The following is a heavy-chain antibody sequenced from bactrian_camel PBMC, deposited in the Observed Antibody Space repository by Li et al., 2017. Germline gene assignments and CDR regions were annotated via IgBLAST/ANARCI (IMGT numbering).Heavy chain of an antibody. Sequence: VQAGGSLRLSCAISVSGSSTRWVGWFRQAPGKEREGVAAMYQGGAKTYVADSVMGRFTISQDNAKNTVYLQMNSLKSEDTATYYCAAGPAIPLYGDNWRNARYFDLWGQGTQVTVS. CDR1: VSGSSTRW. D-gene: IGHD6*01. V-gene: IGHV3S25*01. J-gene: IGHJ6*01. CDR2: MYQGGAKT. CDR3: AAGPAIPLYGDNWRNARYFDL.